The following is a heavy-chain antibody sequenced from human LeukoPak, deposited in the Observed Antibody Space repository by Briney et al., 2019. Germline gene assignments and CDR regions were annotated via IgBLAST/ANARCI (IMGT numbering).Heavy chain of an antibody. Sequence: SETLSLTCTVSGGSISSYYWSWIRQPPGKGLEWIGSIYHSGSTYYNPSLKSRVTISVDTSKNQFSLKLSSVTAADTAVYYCARVGLAVAGTGTVLEWFDPWGQGTLVTVSS. CDR3: ARVGLAVAGTGTVLEWFDP. CDR1: GGSISSYY. V-gene: IGHV4-38-2*02. D-gene: IGHD6-19*01. CDR2: IYHSGST. J-gene: IGHJ5*02.